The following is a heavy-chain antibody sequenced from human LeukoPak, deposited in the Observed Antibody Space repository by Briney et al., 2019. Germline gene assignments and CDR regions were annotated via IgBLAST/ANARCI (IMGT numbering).Heavy chain of an antibody. CDR2: ISGSGGST. D-gene: IGHD3-10*01. J-gene: IGHJ6*02. Sequence: GGYLRLSCAASGFTFSSYAMSWVRQAPGQGLEWVSAISGSGGSTYYADSVKGRFTISRDNSKNTLYLQMNSLRAEDTAVYYCAKDLGHLLYYYGMDVWGQGTTVTVSS. CDR3: AKDLGHLLYYYGMDV. V-gene: IGHV3-23*01. CDR1: GFTFSSYA.